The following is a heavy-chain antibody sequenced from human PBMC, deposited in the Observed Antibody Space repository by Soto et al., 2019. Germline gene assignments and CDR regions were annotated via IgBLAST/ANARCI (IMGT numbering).Heavy chain of an antibody. J-gene: IGHJ6*02. CDR2: ISSSGGST. Sequence: GGSLRLSCAASGFTFSSYAMSWVRQAPGKGLEWVSGISSSGGSTYYADSVKGRFTISRDNSKNALFLRMNRPRVEDTAVYYCMRPAPRGRHYFYFGMDVWGQGTTVTVSS. D-gene: IGHD3-10*01. CDR3: MRPAPRGRHYFYFGMDV. CDR1: GFTFSSYA. V-gene: IGHV3-23*01.